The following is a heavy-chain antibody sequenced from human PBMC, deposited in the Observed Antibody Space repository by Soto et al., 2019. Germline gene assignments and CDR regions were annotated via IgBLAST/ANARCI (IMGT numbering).Heavy chain of an antibody. J-gene: IGHJ3*02. V-gene: IGHV3-53*01. Sequence: PGGSLRLSCAASGLSVSWEYISWVRQPPGKGLEWVSIIYSGGGTYYADSAKGRCIISRDASKNMVFLQVNNLRAEDTAIYYCARRDDSEAFDIWGQGTTVTVSS. D-gene: IGHD5-18*01. CDR1: GLSVSWEY. CDR3: ARRDDSEAFDI. CDR2: IYSGGGT.